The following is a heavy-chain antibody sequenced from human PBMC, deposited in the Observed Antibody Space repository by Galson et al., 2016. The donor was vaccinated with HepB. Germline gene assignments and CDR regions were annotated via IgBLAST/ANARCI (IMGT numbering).Heavy chain of an antibody. D-gene: IGHD4-23*01. V-gene: IGHV3-33*01. J-gene: IGHJ4*02. CDR2: IWNDGSNQ. Sequence: SLRLSCAASGFIFSSYCMHWVRQAPGKGLEWVAVIWNDGSNQYYVDSAKGRFTISRDNSKNTLYLQLNSLRAEDTAVYYCARKGMTTVAMLDYWGQGTLVTVAS. CDR1: GFIFSSYC. CDR3: ARKGMTTVAMLDY.